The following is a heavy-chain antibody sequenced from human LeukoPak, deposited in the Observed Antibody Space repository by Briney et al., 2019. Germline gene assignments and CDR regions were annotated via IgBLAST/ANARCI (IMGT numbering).Heavy chain of an antibody. CDR2: IYNSGST. CDR1: GGSISNYY. CDR3: ARGSYGYGYYYYYMDV. Sequence: SETLSLTCSVSGGSISNYYWSWIRQPPGKGLEWIGYIYNSGSTNYNPSLKSRVTISVDTSKNQFSLKLSSVTAADTAVYYCARGSYGYGYYYYYMDVWGKGTTVTVSS. D-gene: IGHD5-18*01. V-gene: IGHV4-59*12. J-gene: IGHJ6*03.